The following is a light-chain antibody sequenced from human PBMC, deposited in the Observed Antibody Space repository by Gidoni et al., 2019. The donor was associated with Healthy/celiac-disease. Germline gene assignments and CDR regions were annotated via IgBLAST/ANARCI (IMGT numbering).Light chain of an antibody. CDR2: AAS. V-gene: IGKV1-39*01. Sequence: DIQMTQSPSSLSASVGDRVPITCRASQSISSYFNWYQQKPGKAPKRLIYAASSLQSGVPSRFSGSGSGTDFTLTISSLQPEDFATDYCQQSYSTPRRTCXQXTKVEIK. CDR3: QQSYSTPRRT. CDR1: QSISSY. J-gene: IGKJ1*01.